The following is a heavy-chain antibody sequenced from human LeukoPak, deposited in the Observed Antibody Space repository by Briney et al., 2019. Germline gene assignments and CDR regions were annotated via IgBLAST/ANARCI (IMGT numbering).Heavy chain of an antibody. D-gene: IGHD3-10*01. J-gene: IGHJ4*02. CDR3: ASLGLLWFGESPSQFDY. Sequence: SETLSLTCTVSGGSISSSRYYWDWIRQPPGKGLEWIGSIYYSGSTYYNPSLKSRVTISVDTSKNQFSLKLSSVTAADTAVYYCASLGLLWFGESPSQFDYWGQGTLVTVSS. CDR1: GGSISSSRYY. CDR2: IYYSGST. V-gene: IGHV4-39*01.